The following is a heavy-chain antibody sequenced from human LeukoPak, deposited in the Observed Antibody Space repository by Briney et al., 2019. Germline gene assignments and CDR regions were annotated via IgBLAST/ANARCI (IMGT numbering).Heavy chain of an antibody. V-gene: IGHV3-21*04. CDR1: GFTFSSYS. J-gene: IGHJ4*02. Sequence: PGGSLRLSCAASGFTFSSYSMNWVRQAPGKGLEWVSSISSSSSYIYYADSVKGRFTISRGNAKNSLYLQMNSLRAEDTAFYYCARDKARRGGYWGGSYFDYWGQGTLVTVSS. CDR2: ISSSSSYI. D-gene: IGHD1-26*01. CDR3: ARDKARRGGYWGGSYFDY.